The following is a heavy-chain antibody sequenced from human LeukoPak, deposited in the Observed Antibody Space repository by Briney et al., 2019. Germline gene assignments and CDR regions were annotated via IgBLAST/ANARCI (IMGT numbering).Heavy chain of an antibody. CDR3: ARSYSYYYYYYGMDV. J-gene: IGHJ6*02. Sequence: PSETLSFTCTVSGGSISSYYWSWIRQPPGKGLEWIGYIYYSGSANYNPSLKSRVTISVDTSKNQFSLNLSSVTAADTAVYYCARSYSYYYYYYGMDVWGQGTTVTVSS. CDR2: IYYSGSA. D-gene: IGHD4-11*01. V-gene: IGHV4-59*08. CDR1: GGSISSYY.